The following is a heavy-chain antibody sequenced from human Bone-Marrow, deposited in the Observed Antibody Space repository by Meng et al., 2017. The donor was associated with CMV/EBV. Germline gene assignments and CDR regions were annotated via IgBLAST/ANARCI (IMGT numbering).Heavy chain of an antibody. J-gene: IGHJ4*02. CDR3: GLGWYYFDY. Sequence: GESLKISCAASGFTFSSYSMNWVRQAPGKGLEWVSYISSSGSTIYYADSVKGRFTISRDNAKNSLYLQMNSLRAEDTAVYYCGLGWYYFDYWGQGTLVTVSS. CDR1: GFTFSSYS. V-gene: IGHV3-48*04. CDR2: ISSSGSTI. D-gene: IGHD3-9*01.